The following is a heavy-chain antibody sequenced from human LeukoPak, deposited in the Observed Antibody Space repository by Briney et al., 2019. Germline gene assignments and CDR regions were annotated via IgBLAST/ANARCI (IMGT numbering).Heavy chain of an antibody. J-gene: IGHJ6*03. D-gene: IGHD6-6*01. V-gene: IGHV3-21*01. CDR2: ISSSSSYI. CDR3: ASSPLRDSSSMLYYYYYMDV. CDR1: GFTFSSYS. Sequence: GGSLRLSCAASGFTFSSYSMNWVRQAPGKGLERVSSISSSSSYIYYADSVKGRFTISRDNAKNSLYLQMNSLRAEDTAVYYCASSPLRDSSSMLYYYYYMDVWGKGTTVTVSS.